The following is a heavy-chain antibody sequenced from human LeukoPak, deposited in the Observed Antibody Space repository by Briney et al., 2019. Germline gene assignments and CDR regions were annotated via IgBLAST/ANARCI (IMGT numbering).Heavy chain of an antibody. CDR1: GDSVSSNSAA. D-gene: IGHD3-9*01. J-gene: IGHJ6*02. CDR2: TYYRSKWYS. CDR3: ARDPVLWSPTYYDILTGYYSDYYYGMDV. V-gene: IGHV6-1*01. Sequence: SQTLSLTCAISGDSVSSNSAAWNWIRQSPSRGLEWLGRTYYRSKWYSDYAVSVKSRITINPDTSKNQFSLQLNSVTPEDTAVYYCARDPVLWSPTYYDILTGYYSDYYYGMDVWGQGTTVTVSS.